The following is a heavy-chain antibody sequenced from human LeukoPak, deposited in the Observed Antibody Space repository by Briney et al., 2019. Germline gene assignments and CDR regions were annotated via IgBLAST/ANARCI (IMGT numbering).Heavy chain of an antibody. V-gene: IGHV3-33*01. J-gene: IGHJ4*02. CDR3: ARGQDYSGNSVDY. CDR2: IWYDGSNK. Sequence: PGRSLRLSCAASGFTFSSYGMHWVRQAPGKGLEWVALIWYDGSNKYYADSVKGRFTISRDNSKNTLYLQMNSLRAEDTAVYYCARGQDYSGNSVDYWGQGTLVTVSS. CDR1: GFTFSSYG. D-gene: IGHD4-23*01.